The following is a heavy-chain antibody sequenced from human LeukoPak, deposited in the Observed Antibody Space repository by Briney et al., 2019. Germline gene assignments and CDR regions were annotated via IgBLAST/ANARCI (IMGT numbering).Heavy chain of an antibody. V-gene: IGHV4-31*03. J-gene: IGHJ4*02. CDR1: GGSISSGGYY. CDR3: ARGRELGYCSSTSCRIHYFDY. D-gene: IGHD2-2*01. CDR2: IYYSGST. Sequence: PSETLSLTCTVSGGSISSGGYYWSWIRQHPGTGLEWIGYIYYSGSTYYNPSLKSRVTIPVDTSKNQFSLKLSSVTAADTAVYYCARGRELGYCSSTSCRIHYFDYWGQGTLVTVSS.